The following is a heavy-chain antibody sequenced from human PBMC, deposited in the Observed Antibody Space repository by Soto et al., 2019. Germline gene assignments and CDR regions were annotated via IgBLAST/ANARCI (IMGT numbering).Heavy chain of an antibody. CDR2: ISAYTDTP. CDR3: ARVITGVEAWFDQ. D-gene: IGHD1-20*01. Sequence: QVQLVQSGAEVKKPGASVKVSCRASGYTFTNFGVTWVRRAPGQGLEWMGWISAYTDTPNYAQKFQGRVTMTIDTSTSTASMDLRSIKSADTAVYYCARVITGVEAWFDQWGQGNLVTVSS. CDR1: GYTFTNFG. J-gene: IGHJ5*02. V-gene: IGHV1-18*01.